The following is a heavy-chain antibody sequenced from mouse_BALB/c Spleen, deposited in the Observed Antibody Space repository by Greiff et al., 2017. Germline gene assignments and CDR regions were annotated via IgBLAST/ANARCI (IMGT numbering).Heavy chain of an antibody. CDR1: GYTFTDYN. CDR2: IYPYNGGT. J-gene: IGHJ3*01. D-gene: IGHD2-3*01. Sequence: VQLKQSGPELVKPGASVKISCKASGYTFTDYNMHWVKQSHGKSLEWIGYIYPYNGGTGYNQKFKSKATLTVDNSSSTAYMELRSLTSEDSAVYYCARDDGYLFAYWGQGTLVTVSA. CDR3: ARDDGYLFAY. V-gene: IGHV1S29*02.